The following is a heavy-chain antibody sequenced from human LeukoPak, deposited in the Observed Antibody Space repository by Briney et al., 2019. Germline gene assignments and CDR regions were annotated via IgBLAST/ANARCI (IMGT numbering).Heavy chain of an antibody. Sequence: GGSLRLSCAASGFTFSSYEMNWVRQAPGKGLEWVSYISSSGNTIYYADSVKGRFTISRDNAKNSLYLQMNRLRVEDTAVYYCAGEGGGSNYAGGQGTLVTVSS. CDR2: ISSSGNTI. CDR1: GFTFSSYE. D-gene: IGHD1-26*01. J-gene: IGHJ4*02. V-gene: IGHV3-48*03. CDR3: AGEGGGSNYA.